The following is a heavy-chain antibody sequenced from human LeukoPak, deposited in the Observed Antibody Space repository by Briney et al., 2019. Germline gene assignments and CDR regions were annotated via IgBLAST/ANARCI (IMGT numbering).Heavy chain of an antibody. CDR2: INPNSGGT. CDR3: ARESEYCSSTSCFLDY. D-gene: IGHD2-2*01. J-gene: IGHJ4*02. Sequence: GASVKVSCKASGYTFTGYYMHWVRQAPGQGLEWMGWINPNSGGTNYAQKFQGRVTMTRDTSISTAYMELSRLRSDDTAVYYCARESEYCSSTSCFLDYWGQGTLVTVSS. CDR1: GYTFTGYY. V-gene: IGHV1-2*02.